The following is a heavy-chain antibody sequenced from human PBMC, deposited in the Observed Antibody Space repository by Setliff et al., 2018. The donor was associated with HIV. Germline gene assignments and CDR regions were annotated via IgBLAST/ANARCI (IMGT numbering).Heavy chain of an antibody. CDR3: ARDPRSRSLDY. J-gene: IGHJ4*02. Sequence: LRLSCAASGIIFSNYGMHWVRQAPGKGLEWVAYVRFDGNDKYYRDSVKGRFTISRDNHKKTLSLQMNSLRAEDTAVYYCARDPRSRSLDYWGQGTLVTVSS. CDR2: VRFDGNDK. CDR1: GIIFSNYG. V-gene: IGHV3-30*02. D-gene: IGHD3-10*01.